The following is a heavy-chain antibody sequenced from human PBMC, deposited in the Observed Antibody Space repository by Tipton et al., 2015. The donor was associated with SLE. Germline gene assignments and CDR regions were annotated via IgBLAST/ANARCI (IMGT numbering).Heavy chain of an antibody. J-gene: IGHJ6*03. CDR2: TRNKAKGYTT. CDR3: ARATAGTNYHYYTDV. V-gene: IGHV3-72*01. Sequence: GLVKPSETLSLTFSVSGCFISGTNYYWDWVRQAPGKGLEWVGRTRNKAKGYTTEYAAAVKGRFSISRDDSKNSLYLQMNSLKREDTAVYYCARATAGTNYHYYTDVWGKGTTVTVSS. CDR1: GCFISGTNYY.